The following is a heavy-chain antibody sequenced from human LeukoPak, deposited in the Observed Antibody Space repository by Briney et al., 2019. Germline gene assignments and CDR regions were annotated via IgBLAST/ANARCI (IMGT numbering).Heavy chain of an antibody. Sequence: GGSLRLSCAASGFTFSNYWMHWVRQAPGKGLEWVAVISFDGSYENYGDSVKGRFTTSRDNAKNTVYLQMNSLRAEDTSVYYCAKDPGAYYFDYWGQGTLVTVSS. J-gene: IGHJ4*02. V-gene: IGHV3-30*18. CDR1: GFTFSNYW. CDR2: ISFDGSYE. CDR3: AKDPGAYYFDY.